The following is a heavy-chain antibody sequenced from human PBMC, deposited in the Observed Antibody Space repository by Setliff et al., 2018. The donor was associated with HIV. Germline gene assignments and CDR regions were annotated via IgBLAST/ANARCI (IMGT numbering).Heavy chain of an antibody. CDR3: ARGSHGTSWTDY. Sequence: SETLSLTCTVSGGSISTSNYYWGWVRQPPGKGLEWVGNVDYTGSTYYNPSLKSRVTMSVDTSTSRLSLKVHSVTAADTAMYYCARGSHGTSWTDYWGQGTLVTVSS. CDR1: GGSISTSNYY. J-gene: IGHJ4*02. CDR2: VDYTGST. D-gene: IGHD6-13*01. V-gene: IGHV4-39*07.